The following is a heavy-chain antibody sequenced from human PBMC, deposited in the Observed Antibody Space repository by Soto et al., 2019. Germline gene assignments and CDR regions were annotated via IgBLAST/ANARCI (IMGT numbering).Heavy chain of an antibody. V-gene: IGHV4-31*03. D-gene: IGHD3-22*01. J-gene: IGHJ4*02. CDR1: GGSISSGGYY. CDR3: ARAAEMDYYDSSGGFDY. CDR2: IYYSGST. Sequence: QVQLQESGPGLVKPSQTLSLTCTVSGGSISSGGYYWSWIRQHPGKGLEWIGYIYYSGSTYYNPSLKRRVTISVETSKNQFSLKLSSVTAADTAVYYCARAAEMDYYDSSGGFDYWGQGTLVTVSS.